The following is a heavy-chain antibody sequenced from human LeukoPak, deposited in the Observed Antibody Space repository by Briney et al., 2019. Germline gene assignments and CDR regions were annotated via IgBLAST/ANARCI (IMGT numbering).Heavy chain of an antibody. J-gene: IGHJ6*03. D-gene: IGHD4-17*01. Sequence: SGPLSLTCSGSNYSISNSLYWGWLRQPPGKGLEWIGSIYRSGSTFYNPSLKSRVTTSLDTSKNQFSLKLSSVTAADTAVYFCARGTYGYYMDVWGKGTTVTVSS. CDR3: ARGTYGYYMDV. CDR2: IYRSGST. CDR1: NYSISNSLY. V-gene: IGHV4-38-2*02.